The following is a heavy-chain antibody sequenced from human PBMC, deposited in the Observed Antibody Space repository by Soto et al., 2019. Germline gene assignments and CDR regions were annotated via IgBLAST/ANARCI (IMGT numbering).Heavy chain of an antibody. CDR1: GFTFSSYW. J-gene: IGHJ4*02. D-gene: IGHD6-19*01. Sequence: EVQLVESGGGLVQPGGSLRLSCAASGFTFSSYWMHWVRQAPGKGLVWVSRINPDGSTTNYADSVKGRFTISRDNAKNTLYLQMNSLRAEDTAVYYCARVAVAAYHFDYWGQGPLVTVSS. CDR2: INPDGSTT. CDR3: ARVAVAAYHFDY. V-gene: IGHV3-74*01.